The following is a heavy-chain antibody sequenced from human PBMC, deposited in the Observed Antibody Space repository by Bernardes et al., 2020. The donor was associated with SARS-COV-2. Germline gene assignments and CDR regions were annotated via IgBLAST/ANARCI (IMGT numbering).Heavy chain of an antibody. V-gene: IGHV3-30*18. D-gene: IGHD5-12*01. Sequence: GSLRLSCAAFGFSFHHYNMHWVRQAPGKGLEWVASISNDGSDIYEADSVKGRFTISRDNPKNTVYLQMNSLRGEDTAVYYCAKDRLWLQSEDPLEYRGQGTLVTVSS. CDR3: AKDRLWLQSEDPLEY. CDR2: ISNDGSDI. J-gene: IGHJ4*02. CDR1: GFSFHHYN.